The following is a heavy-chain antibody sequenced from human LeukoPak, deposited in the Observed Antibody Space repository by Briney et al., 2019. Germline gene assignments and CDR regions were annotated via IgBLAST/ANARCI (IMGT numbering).Heavy chain of an antibody. D-gene: IGHD3-10*01. V-gene: IGHV1-2*06. Sequence: GASVKVSCTTSGYTFTGYHLHWVRQVPGQGLEWMGRIIPNSGDAIYALKFQGRVTLTRDTSISTVYMELNRLRSDDTALYYCARGIAGGFDYWGQGTLVTVSS. CDR2: IIPNSGDA. J-gene: IGHJ4*02. CDR1: GYTFTGYH. CDR3: ARGIAGGFDY.